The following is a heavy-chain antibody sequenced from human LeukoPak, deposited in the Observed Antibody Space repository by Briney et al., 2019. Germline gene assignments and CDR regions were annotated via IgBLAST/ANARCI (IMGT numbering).Heavy chain of an antibody. CDR1: GFTFSSCS. J-gene: IGHJ4*02. CDR2: ISSSSSYI. V-gene: IGHV3-21*01. D-gene: IGHD4-17*01. Sequence: PGGSLRLSCAASGFTFSSCSMNWVRQAPGKGLEWVSSISSSSSYIYYADSVKGRFTISRDNAKNSLYLQMNSLRAEDTAVYYCARVSQGDYPNFDYWGQGTLVTVSS. CDR3: ARVSQGDYPNFDY.